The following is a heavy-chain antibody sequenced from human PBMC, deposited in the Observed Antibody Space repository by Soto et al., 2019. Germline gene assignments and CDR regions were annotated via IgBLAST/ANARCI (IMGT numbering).Heavy chain of an antibody. Sequence: TLSLNCTVSGGSMNNYNGSSIRQTPGKGLEWIGYRLSSGMLNYNSSLKSRVSISVDTSKNQFSLKLSSVTAADTAIYYCVRSGHTFWGVSWGLGTLVTVSS. J-gene: IGHJ4*02. V-gene: IGHV4-59*01. D-gene: IGHD3-16*01. CDR3: VRSGHTFWGVS. CDR2: RLSSGML. CDR1: GGSMNNYN.